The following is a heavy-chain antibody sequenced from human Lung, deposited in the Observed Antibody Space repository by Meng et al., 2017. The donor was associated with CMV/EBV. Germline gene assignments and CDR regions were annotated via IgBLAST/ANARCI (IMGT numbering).Heavy chain of an antibody. V-gene: IGHV3-49*04. CDR1: GFTLGDYD. CDR3: TRDVPYYSHSSGSCDH. CDR2: IRSKGYDERT. D-gene: IGHD3-22*01. J-gene: IGHJ4*02. Sequence: SLRLXCTPSGFTLGDYDMSWVRQAPGNGLEWVGFIRSKGYDERTEYAESVKGRLTIPRVDSRNIDYLQMNSLKSEHTAVYFCTRDVPYYSHSSGSCDHGXKGTXVTVSS.